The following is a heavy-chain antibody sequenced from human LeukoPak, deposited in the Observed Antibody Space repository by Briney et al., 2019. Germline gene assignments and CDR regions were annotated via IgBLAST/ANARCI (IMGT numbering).Heavy chain of an antibody. CDR1: GGSISLSYYY. CDR2: VYYSGTT. D-gene: IGHD6-13*01. Sequence: SETLSLTCSVSGGSISLSYYYWGWIRQPPGKALEWIGSVYYSGTTSYNPSLKSRVTISVDTSKNQFSLKLTSVTAADTAVYYCARVVHSGIYFFDNWGQGTLVTVSS. CDR3: ARVVHSGIYFFDN. V-gene: IGHV4-39*07. J-gene: IGHJ4*02.